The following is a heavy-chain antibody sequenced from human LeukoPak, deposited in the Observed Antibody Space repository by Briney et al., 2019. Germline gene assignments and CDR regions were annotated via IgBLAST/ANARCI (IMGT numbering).Heavy chain of an antibody. CDR2: IKTDGGEK. D-gene: IGHD3-10*01. Sequence: GGSLRLSCAASGFTFSTYWMTWVRQAPGKGLQWVANIKTDGGEKYYVDSVKGRFIISRDNAKKSLYLDINNLRAEDTAVYYCVRGSLGIAVRRLAWAWFDPWGQGTLVTVS. J-gene: IGHJ5*02. V-gene: IGHV3-7*05. CDR1: GFTFSTYW. CDR3: VRGSLGIAVRRLAWAWFDP.